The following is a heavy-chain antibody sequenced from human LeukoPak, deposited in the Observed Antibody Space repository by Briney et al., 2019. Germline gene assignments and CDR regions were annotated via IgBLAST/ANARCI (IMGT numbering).Heavy chain of an antibody. V-gene: IGHV3-30-3*01. CDR3: ARALPSSYYYFDY. CDR1: GFTFSDYA. CDR2: LSYGGTNK. Sequence: GGSLRLSCAASGFTFSDYAMHWVRQAPGKGLEWVAVLSYGGTNKYYADSVKGRFTISRDNAKNSLYLQMNSLRAEDTAVYYCARALPSSYYYFDYWGQGTLVTVSS. J-gene: IGHJ4*02. D-gene: IGHD6-13*01.